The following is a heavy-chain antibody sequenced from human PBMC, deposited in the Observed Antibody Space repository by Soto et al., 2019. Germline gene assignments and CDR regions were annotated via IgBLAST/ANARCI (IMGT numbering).Heavy chain of an antibody. V-gene: IGHV3-53*01. Sequence: GGSLRLSCAASGFTLSSNYMSWVRQAPGKGLEWVSVFYSGGSTYYADSVKGRFTISRDNSKNTLYLQMSSLRAEDTALYYCARVSTTATTFEFWGPGTLVTVSS. D-gene: IGHD3-16*02. CDR1: GFTLSSNY. CDR2: FYSGGST. J-gene: IGHJ4*02. CDR3: ARVSTTATTFEF.